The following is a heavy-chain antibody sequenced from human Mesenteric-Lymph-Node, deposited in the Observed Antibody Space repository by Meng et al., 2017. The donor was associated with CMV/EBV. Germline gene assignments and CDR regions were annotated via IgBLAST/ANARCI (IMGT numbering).Heavy chain of an antibody. Sequence: QVQLQESGPGLVKPSETLSLTCSVSGGSISSDYWSWIRQPPGKGREWIGYIYYSGTTNYNPSLKSRVAISLDTSKKQFSLNLRSVTAADTAVYYCARARGIDSWGQGTLVTVSS. J-gene: IGHJ5*01. CDR1: GGSISSDY. CDR2: IYYSGTT. V-gene: IGHV4-59*01. D-gene: IGHD3-10*01. CDR3: ARARGIDS.